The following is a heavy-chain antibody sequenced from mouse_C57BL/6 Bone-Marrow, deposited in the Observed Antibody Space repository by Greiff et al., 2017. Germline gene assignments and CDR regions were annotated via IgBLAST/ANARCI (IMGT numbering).Heavy chain of an antibody. J-gene: IGHJ2*01. D-gene: IGHD1-1*01. CDR3: ARVLITTVVATDY. CDR1: GYAFSSSW. Sequence: VQLQQSGPELVKPGASVKISCKASGYAFSSSWMNWVKQRPGKGLEWIGRIYPGDGDTNYNGKFKGKATLTADKSSSTAYMQLSRLTSEDSAVYFCARVLITTVVATDYWGQGTTLTVSS. V-gene: IGHV1-82*01. CDR2: IYPGDGDT.